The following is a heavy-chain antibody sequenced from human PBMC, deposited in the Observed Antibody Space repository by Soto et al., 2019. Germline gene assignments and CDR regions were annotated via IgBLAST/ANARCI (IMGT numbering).Heavy chain of an antibody. V-gene: IGHV1-69*13. CDR2: IIPIFGTA. CDR3: ARPFGSANAFDI. D-gene: IGHD3-16*01. J-gene: IGHJ3*02. CDR1: GGTFSSYA. Sequence: SVKVSCKASGGTFSSYAISWVRQAPGQGLEWMGGIIPIFGTANYAQKFQGRVTITAGESTSTAYTELSSLRSEDTAVYYCARPFGSANAFDIWGQGTMVTVSS.